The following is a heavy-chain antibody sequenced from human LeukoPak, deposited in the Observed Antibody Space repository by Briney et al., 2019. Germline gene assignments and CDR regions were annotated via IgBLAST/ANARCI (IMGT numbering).Heavy chain of an antibody. CDR1: GFTFSSYA. CDR3: ATPWNGDYVGFDY. D-gene: IGHD4-17*01. Sequence: GGSLRLSCAASGFTFSSYAMSWVRQAPGKGLECVSAISGSGGSTYYADSVKGRFTISRDNSKNTLYLQMNSLRAEDTAVYYCATPWNGDYVGFDYWGQGTLVTVSS. CDR2: ISGSGGST. J-gene: IGHJ4*02. V-gene: IGHV3-23*01.